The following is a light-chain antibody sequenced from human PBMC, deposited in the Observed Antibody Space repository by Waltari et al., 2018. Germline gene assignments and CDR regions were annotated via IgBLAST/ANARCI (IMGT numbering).Light chain of an antibody. V-gene: IGLV2-23*02. CDR1: SSDFGSYNL. Sequence: QSALTQPASVSGSPGQSITISCTGASSDFGSYNLVSWYQQHPGKAPKVMIYEVTKRPSGVFDRFSGSRSGNTASLTISGLQPEDEADYYCCSYAGSGTLDVVFGGGTKLTVL. CDR2: EVT. J-gene: IGLJ2*01. CDR3: CSYAGSGTLDVV.